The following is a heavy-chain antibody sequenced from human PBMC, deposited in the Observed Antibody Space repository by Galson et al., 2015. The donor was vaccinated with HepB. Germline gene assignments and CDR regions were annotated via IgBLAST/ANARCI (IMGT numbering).Heavy chain of an antibody. D-gene: IGHD3-22*01. CDR3: ARGDYYDNSGYYSGAFDI. Sequence: SLRLSCAGSGFTFSSYAMHWVRQAPGKGLEYVSAISSNGGSTYYANSVKGRFTISRGNSKNTLYLQMGSLRAEDMAVYYCARGDYYDNSGYYSGAFDIWGQGTMVTVSS. CDR2: ISSNGGST. V-gene: IGHV3-64*01. CDR1: GFTFSSYA. J-gene: IGHJ3*02.